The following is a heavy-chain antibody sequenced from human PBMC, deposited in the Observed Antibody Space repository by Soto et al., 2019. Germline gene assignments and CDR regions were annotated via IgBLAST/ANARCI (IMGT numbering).Heavy chain of an antibody. Sequence: PSETLSLTCSVSGGSIGGYYGSWIRQPPGKGLEWIGYIYYSGSTNYNPSLKSRFTISVDTSKNQFSLKLSSVTAADTAVYYCARNGPRGEYYSSTSCPYYYYYYMDVWGQGTTVTSP. D-gene: IGHD2-2*01. CDR2: IYYSGST. V-gene: IGHV4-59*08. J-gene: IGHJ6*03. CDR3: ARNGPRGEYYSSTSCPYYYYYYMDV. CDR1: GGSIGGYY.